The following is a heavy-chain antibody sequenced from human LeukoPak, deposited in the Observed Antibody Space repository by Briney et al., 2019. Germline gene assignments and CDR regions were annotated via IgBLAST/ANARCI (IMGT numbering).Heavy chain of an antibody. Sequence: GGSLRLSCAASGFSFSSYAMSWVRQAPGEGLEWVSGLSDSGGNTIYADSVKGRFTISRDNSKNTLYLQMNSLRAEDTAVYYCAKDRVVVVVAATLYFQHWGQGTLVTVSS. CDR3: AKDRVVVVVAATLYFQH. J-gene: IGHJ1*01. D-gene: IGHD2-15*01. V-gene: IGHV3-23*01. CDR1: GFSFSSYA. CDR2: LSDSGGNT.